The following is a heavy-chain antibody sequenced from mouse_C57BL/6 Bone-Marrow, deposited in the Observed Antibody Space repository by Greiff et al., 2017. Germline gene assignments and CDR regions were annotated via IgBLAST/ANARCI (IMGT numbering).Heavy chain of an antibody. J-gene: IGHJ4*01. CDR2: INPDYGTT. V-gene: IGHV1-39*01. D-gene: IGHD1-1*01. Sequence: VQLQQSGPELVKPGASVKISCKASGYSFTDYNMNWVKQSNGKSLEWIGGINPDYGTTSYNQKFKGKATLTVDQSSSTAYMQLNSLTSEDSAVYYCASNYYGSSYAMDYWGQGTSVTVSS. CDR3: ASNYYGSSYAMDY. CDR1: GYSFTDYN.